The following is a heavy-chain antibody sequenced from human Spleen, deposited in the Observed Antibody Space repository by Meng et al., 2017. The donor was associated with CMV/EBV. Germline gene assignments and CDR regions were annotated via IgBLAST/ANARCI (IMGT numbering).Heavy chain of an antibody. CDR3: ARDRTGDCSSTSCYNYYYYYGMDV. Sequence: SVKVSCKASGGTFSSSTISWVRQAPGQGLEWMGRIIPISGIANYAQRFQGRITITADKSTSTVYMELSSLRSEDTAVYYCARDRTGDCSSTSCYNYYYYYGMDVWGQGTTVTVSS. J-gene: IGHJ6*02. CDR1: GGTFSSST. V-gene: IGHV1-69*04. CDR2: IIPISGIA. D-gene: IGHD2-2*02.